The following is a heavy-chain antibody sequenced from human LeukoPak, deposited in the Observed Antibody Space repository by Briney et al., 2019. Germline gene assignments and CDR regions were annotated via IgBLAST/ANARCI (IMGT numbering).Heavy chain of an antibody. D-gene: IGHD6-19*01. CDR1: GFTFSSYA. Sequence: GGSLRLSCAASGFTFSSYAMSWVRQAPGKGLDGVSAISVSGGSTYYADSVKGGFTISRDNSKNTLYLQMNSLRAEDTAVYYCAKDREQWLEPYYFDYWGQGTLVTVSS. J-gene: IGHJ4*02. V-gene: IGHV3-23*01. CDR3: AKDREQWLEPYYFDY. CDR2: ISVSGGST.